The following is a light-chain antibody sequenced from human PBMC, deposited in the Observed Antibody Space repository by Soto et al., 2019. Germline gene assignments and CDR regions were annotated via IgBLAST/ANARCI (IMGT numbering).Light chain of an antibody. CDR1: QDITNC. CDR3: QQYDSYPLT. CDR2: KAS. Sequence: DIQMTQSPSSVSASVGDRVTITCQASQDITNCLNWYHQKPGKAPKFLIYKASILESGVPSRFSGGGSGTEFTLTISSLQPDDFATYYCQQYDSYPLTFGGGTKVDIK. V-gene: IGKV1-5*03. J-gene: IGKJ4*01.